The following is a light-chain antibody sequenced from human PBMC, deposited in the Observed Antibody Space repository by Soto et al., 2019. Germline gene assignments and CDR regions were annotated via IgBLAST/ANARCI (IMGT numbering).Light chain of an antibody. V-gene: IGKV3-20*01. Sequence: DIVLTQSPATLSLSPGEGATLSCRASQEISSAYVAWYQQTPGQAPRLLIYATSNRGTGIQNRFRGSGSGTDSTLTIKRLEPEDFAVYYCKQFGGSWTCGQGTKVDIK. CDR3: KQFGGSWT. CDR1: QEISSAY. J-gene: IGKJ1*01. CDR2: ATS.